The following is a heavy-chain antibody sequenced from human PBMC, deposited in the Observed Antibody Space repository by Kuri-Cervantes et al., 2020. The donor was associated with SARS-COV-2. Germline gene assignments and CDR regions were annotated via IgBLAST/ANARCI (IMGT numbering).Heavy chain of an antibody. CDR3: ARDWDDYGDYGFDY. Sequence: GESLKISCVASGFTFSNYGMHWVRQAPGKGLEWVAVISYDGSNKYYADSVKGRFTISRDNSKNTLYLQMNSLRAEDTAVYYCARDWDDYGDYGFDYWGQGTLVTVSS. CDR1: GFTFSNYG. J-gene: IGHJ4*02. D-gene: IGHD4-17*01. V-gene: IGHV3-30*19. CDR2: ISYDGSNK.